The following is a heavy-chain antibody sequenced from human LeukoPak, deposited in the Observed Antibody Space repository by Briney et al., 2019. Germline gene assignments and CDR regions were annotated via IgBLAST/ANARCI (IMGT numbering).Heavy chain of an antibody. CDR3: ARATDYDFWSGYFAWFDP. CDR1: GGSFSGYY. D-gene: IGHD3-3*01. V-gene: IGHV4-34*01. Sequence: PSETLSLTCAVYGGSFSGYYWSWIRPPPGKGLEWIGEINHSGSTNYNPSPKTRVPLSVDTSKIQFSLKLSSVTATDMAVYYCARATDYDFWSGYFAWFDPWGQGTRVTVSS. CDR2: INHSGST. J-gene: IGHJ5*02.